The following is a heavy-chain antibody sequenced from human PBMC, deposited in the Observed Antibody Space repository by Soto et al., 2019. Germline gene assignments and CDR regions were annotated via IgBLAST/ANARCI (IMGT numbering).Heavy chain of an antibody. V-gene: IGHV4-59*08. CDR1: GGSISSYY. CDR3: ARHTSGWFDP. D-gene: IGHD2-2*01. CDR2: VHYSGTT. Sequence: PSETLSLTCTVSGGSISSYYWSWIRQPPGKGLEWIAYVHYSGTTNYNSSLKSRVTISVDTSKNQFSLKLTSVSAADTALYFCARHTSGWFDPWGQGILVTVSS. J-gene: IGHJ5*02.